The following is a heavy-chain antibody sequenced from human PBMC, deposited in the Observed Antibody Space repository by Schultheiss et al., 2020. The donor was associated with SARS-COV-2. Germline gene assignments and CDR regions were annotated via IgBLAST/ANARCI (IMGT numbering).Heavy chain of an antibody. CDR2: ISSSSSYT. V-gene: IGHV3-11*03. CDR1: GFTFSDYY. CDR3: ARLGPNYDYVWGSYRNPFDY. D-gene: IGHD3-16*02. J-gene: IGHJ4*02. Sequence: GESLKISCAASGFTFSDYYMSWIRQAPGKGLEWVSYISSSSSYTNYADSVKGRFTISRDNAKNSLYLQMNSLRAEDTAVYYCARLGPNYDYVWGSYRNPFDYWGQGTLVTVSS.